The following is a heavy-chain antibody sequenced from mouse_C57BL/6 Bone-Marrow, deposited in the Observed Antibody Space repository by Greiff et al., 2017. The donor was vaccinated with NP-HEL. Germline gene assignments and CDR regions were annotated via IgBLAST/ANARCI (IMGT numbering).Heavy chain of an antibody. D-gene: IGHD1-1*01. V-gene: IGHV1-81*01. Sequence: VKLMESGAELARPGASVKLSCKASGYTFTSYGISWVKQRTGQGLEWIGEIYPRSGNTYYNEKFKGKATLTADKSSSTAYMELRSLTSEDSAVYFCARSPTVVATNFDYWGQGTTLTVSS. CDR3: ARSPTVVATNFDY. CDR1: GYTFTSYG. J-gene: IGHJ2*01. CDR2: IYPRSGNT.